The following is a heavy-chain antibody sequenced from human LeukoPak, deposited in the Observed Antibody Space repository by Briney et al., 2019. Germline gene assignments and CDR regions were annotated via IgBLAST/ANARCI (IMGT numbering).Heavy chain of an antibody. CDR3: ASSYCSSTSCRARHSPRDAFDI. J-gene: IGHJ3*02. Sequence: ASVKVSCKASGYTFTGYYMHWVRQAPGQGLEWMGWINPNSGGTNYAQKFQGRVTMTRDTSISTAYMEPSRLRSDDTAVYYCASSYCSSTSCRARHSPRDAFDIWGQGTMVTVSS. D-gene: IGHD2-2*01. CDR1: GYTFTGYY. V-gene: IGHV1-2*02. CDR2: INPNSGGT.